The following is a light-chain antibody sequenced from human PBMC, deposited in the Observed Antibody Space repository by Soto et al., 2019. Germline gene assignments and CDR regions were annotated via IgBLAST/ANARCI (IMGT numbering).Light chain of an antibody. CDR2: KIS. J-gene: IGKJ1*01. CDR3: MQGTLWPWT. Sequence: DVVMTQSPLSLPVTLGQPASISCSSSQILVDRDGNTYFNWYQRRPGQPPRRLIYKISYRDSGVPDRFSGRGSGTYFPQKTSRVEAEDVGFYYCMQGTLWPWTFGQGTKVEIK. CDR1: QILVDRDGNTY. V-gene: IGKV2-30*01.